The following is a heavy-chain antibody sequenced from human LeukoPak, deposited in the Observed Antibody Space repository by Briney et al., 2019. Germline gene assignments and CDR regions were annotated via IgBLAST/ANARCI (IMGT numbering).Heavy chain of an antibody. D-gene: IGHD4-17*01. V-gene: IGHV4-30-2*01. Sequence: SETLSLTCTVSGGSISRGYYFWTWIRQPPGKNLEWIGYIYHTGSTYYNPSLKSRVTISVDTSKSQFSLKVNSVTAADTAVYYCARAYDDGSSDYWGQGMLVFVSS. CDR3: ARAYDDGSSDY. J-gene: IGHJ4*02. CDR1: GGSISRGYYF. CDR2: IYHTGST.